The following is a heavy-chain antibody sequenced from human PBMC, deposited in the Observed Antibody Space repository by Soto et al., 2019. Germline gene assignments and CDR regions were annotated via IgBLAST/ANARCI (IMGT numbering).Heavy chain of an antibody. CDR3: AKDGAPRYCTRSSCHPAGAY. V-gene: IGHV3-30*18. D-gene: IGHD2-15*01. J-gene: IGHJ4*02. CDR2: ISYDGSNK. CDR1: GFTFTNYG. Sequence: QVQLVESGGGVVQPGRSLRLSCAGSGFTFTNYGLHWVRQAPGKGLEWVAAISYDGSNKHYADSVKGRFTISRDYSKNMLYRQMDSLRAEDTAVYYCAKDGAPRYCTRSSCHPAGAYWGQGTLVTVSS.